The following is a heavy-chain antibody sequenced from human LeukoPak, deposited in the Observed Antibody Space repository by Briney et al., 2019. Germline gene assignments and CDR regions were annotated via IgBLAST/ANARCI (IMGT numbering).Heavy chain of an antibody. Sequence: GRSLRLSCTASGFTVGDYAMSWGRQAPGKGREWVGFIRRKAYGGTTEYAASVKGRFTISRDDSKSIAYLQMNSLKTEDTAVYYCTRSAGPRGYSYGYEDYWGQGTLVTVSS. V-gene: IGHV3-49*04. D-gene: IGHD5-18*01. J-gene: IGHJ4*02. CDR1: GFTVGDYA. CDR2: IRRKAYGGTT. CDR3: TRSAGPRGYSYGYEDY.